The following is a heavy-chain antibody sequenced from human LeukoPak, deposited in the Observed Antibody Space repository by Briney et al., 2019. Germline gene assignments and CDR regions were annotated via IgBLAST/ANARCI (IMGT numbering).Heavy chain of an antibody. V-gene: IGHV4-4*09. CDR3: ARHRRFLDGYYFDY. D-gene: IGHD3/OR15-3a*01. J-gene: IGHJ4*02. Sequence: SETLSLTCTVSGGSLSSYYWSWIRQPPGKGLEWIGYIYTSGSTNYNPSLKSRVTISVDTSKNQFPLKLSSVTAADTAVYYRARHRRFLDGYYFDYWGQGTLVTVSS. CDR1: GGSLSSYY. CDR2: IYTSGST.